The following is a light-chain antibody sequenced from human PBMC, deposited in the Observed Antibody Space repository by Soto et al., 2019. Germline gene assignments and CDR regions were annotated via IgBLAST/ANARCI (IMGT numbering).Light chain of an antibody. CDR3: AAWDDSLNGWV. V-gene: IGLV1-44*01. CDR2: SNN. J-gene: IGLJ3*02. Sequence: QSVLTQPPSASGTPGQRVIISCSGSTSNFGGNSANWYQQFPGTAPKVLIYSNNQRPSGVPDRFSGSKSGTSASLAISGLQSEDEADYYCAAWDDSLNGWVFGGGTKVNVL. CDR1: TSNFGGNS.